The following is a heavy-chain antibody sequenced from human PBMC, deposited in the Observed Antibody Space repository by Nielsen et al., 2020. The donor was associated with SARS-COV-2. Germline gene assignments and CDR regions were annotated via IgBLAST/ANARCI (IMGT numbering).Heavy chain of an antibody. CDR3: TKAAVGTFDY. V-gene: IGHV3-7*03. Sequence: VRQAPGKGLEWVANIKQDGSEKNYVDSVKGRFTISRDNAKNSLFLQMNSLRAEDTAVYYCTKAAVGTFDYWGQGTLVTVSS. J-gene: IGHJ4*02. CDR2: IKQDGSEK. D-gene: IGHD1-26*01.